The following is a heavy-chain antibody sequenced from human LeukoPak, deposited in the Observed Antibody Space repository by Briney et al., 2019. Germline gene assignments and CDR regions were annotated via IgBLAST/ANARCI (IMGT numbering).Heavy chain of an antibody. V-gene: IGHV3-23*01. CDR3: ALYCSGGSCYSMGGAFDI. Sequence: GGSLRLSCAASGFTFRRYDMSWVRQAPGKGLEWVSAISGNGDSTYYVDSVKGRFTISRDNSKNTLYLQMDSLRAEDTAVYYCALYCSGGSCYSMGGAFDIWGQGTVVTVSS. J-gene: IGHJ3*02. CDR2: ISGNGDST. CDR1: GFTFRRYD. D-gene: IGHD2-15*01.